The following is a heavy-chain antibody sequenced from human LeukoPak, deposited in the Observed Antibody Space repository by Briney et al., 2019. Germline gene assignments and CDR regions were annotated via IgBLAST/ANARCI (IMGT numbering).Heavy chain of an antibody. CDR2: IYYSGST. Sequence: SETLSLTCTVSGGSISSGGYYWSWIRQHPGKGLEWIGYIYYSGSTYYNPSLKSRVTISADTSKNQFSLKLSSVTAADTAVYYCARDRYGGNSGHFDYWGQGTLVTVSS. CDR1: GGSISSGGYY. D-gene: IGHD4-23*01. CDR3: ARDRYGGNSGHFDY. J-gene: IGHJ4*02. V-gene: IGHV4-31*03.